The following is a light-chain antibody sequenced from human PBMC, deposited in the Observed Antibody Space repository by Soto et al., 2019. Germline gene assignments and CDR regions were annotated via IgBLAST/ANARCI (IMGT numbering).Light chain of an antibody. CDR1: QSISSW. V-gene: IGKV1-5*01. CDR2: DAS. CDR3: QQYQSYSRT. Sequence: DIQMTQSPSTLSASVGARVTITCRASQSISSWLAWYQQKPGKAPKLLIYDASSLESGVPSRFRGSGSGTEFTLTISSLKPDDFATYYCQQYQSYSRTFGQGTKVEIK. J-gene: IGKJ1*01.